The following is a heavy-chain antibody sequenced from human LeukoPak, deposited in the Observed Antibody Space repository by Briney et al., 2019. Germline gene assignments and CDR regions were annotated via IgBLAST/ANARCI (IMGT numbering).Heavy chain of an antibody. J-gene: IGHJ6*03. D-gene: IGHD2-8*01. V-gene: IGHV3-74*01. Sequence: GGSLRLSCAASGFTFSSYWMHWVRHAPGKGLVWVSRINSDGSSTTYADSVKGRFTTSRDNAKNTLYLQMNSLRAEDTAVYYCARGLYCSNGVCFDAYYYYYYMDVWGKGTTVTVSS. CDR3: ARGLYCSNGVCFDAYYYYYYMDV. CDR2: INSDGSST. CDR1: GFTFSSYW.